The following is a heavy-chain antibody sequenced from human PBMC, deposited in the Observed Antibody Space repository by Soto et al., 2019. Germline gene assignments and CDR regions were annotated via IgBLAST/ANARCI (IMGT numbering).Heavy chain of an antibody. Sequence: ASVKVSCKASGYTFNRYAMHWVRQAPGQRPEWMGWINAGSGYTKYSQKFQGRVTITRDTSASTAYMELSSLKFEDTAIYYCAREIAAVENHFDCWGQGTQVTVSS. J-gene: IGHJ4*02. CDR3: AREIAAVENHFDC. D-gene: IGHD6-13*01. CDR2: INAGSGYT. CDR1: GYTFNRYA. V-gene: IGHV1-3*01.